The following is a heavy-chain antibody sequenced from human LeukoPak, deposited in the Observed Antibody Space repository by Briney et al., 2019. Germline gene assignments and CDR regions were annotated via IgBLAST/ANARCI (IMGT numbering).Heavy chain of an antibody. J-gene: IGHJ6*03. Sequence: GGSLRLSCAASGFTFRSYSMNWVRQAPGKGLEWVSAISGSGGSTYYADSVKGRFTISRDNSKNTLYLQMNSLRAEDTALYYCAKDRYGSGTYYYMDVWGKGTTVTISS. CDR2: ISGSGGST. CDR3: AKDRYGSGTYYYMDV. CDR1: GFTFRSYS. D-gene: IGHD3-10*01. V-gene: IGHV3-23*01.